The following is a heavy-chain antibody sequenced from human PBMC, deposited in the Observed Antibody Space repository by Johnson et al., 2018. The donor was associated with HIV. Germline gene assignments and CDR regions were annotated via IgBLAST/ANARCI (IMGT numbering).Heavy chain of an antibody. Sequence: QVQLVESGGGLAKPAWSPRLSCAASQFTFSSYYMSWIRQAPGKGLEWVSYISSSGSIIYDADSVKGRFTISRDNSKNTLYLQMNSLRGEDTAVYYCADEGSIAVAGVFDIWGQGTMVTVSS. CDR1: QFTFSSYY. CDR3: ADEGSIAVAGVFDI. D-gene: IGHD6-19*01. J-gene: IGHJ3*02. CDR2: ISSSGSII. V-gene: IGHV3-11*04.